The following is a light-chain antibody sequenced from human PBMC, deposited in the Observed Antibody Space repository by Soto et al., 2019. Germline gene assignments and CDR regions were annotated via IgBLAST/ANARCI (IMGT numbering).Light chain of an antibody. J-gene: IGLJ2*01. CDR3: SSYTSITTVV. CDR1: SSDVGGYNY. Sequence: QSALIQPASVSGSPGQSITMSCTGTSSDVGGYNYVSWYQQHPGKAPELMIYDVSNRPSGVSDRFSGSKSGNTASLTISGLQAEDEADYYCSSYTSITTVVFGGGTKVTVL. V-gene: IGLV2-14*03. CDR2: DVS.